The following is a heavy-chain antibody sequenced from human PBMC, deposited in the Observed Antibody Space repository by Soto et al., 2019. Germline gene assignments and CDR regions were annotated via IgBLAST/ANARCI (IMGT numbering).Heavy chain of an antibody. J-gene: IGHJ6*03. V-gene: IGHV3-23*01. CDR3: ARGSRYCSGYSSDYYMDV. CDR2: ISGSAATT. Sequence: EVQLLESGGGLVQPGGSLRLSCAASGFTFSSYAMSWVRQAPGKGLEWVSAISGSAATTFYADSVKGRFTVSRDNSKNTLYLQMNSLRAEDTALYYCARGSRYCSGYSSDYYMDVWGKGTTVTVSS. CDR1: GFTFSSYA. D-gene: IGHD2-15*01.